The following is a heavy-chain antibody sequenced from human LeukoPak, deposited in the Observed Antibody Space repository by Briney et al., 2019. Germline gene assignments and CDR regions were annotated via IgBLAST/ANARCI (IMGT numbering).Heavy chain of an antibody. V-gene: IGHV4-31*01. CDR2: IYYSGST. D-gene: IGHD3-22*01. Sequence: SETLSLTCTVSGGSISSDGYYWSWLRLHPGKGVEWIGYIYYSGSTYYNPSLNNPVTTSVDTSKNQFSLKLSSVTAADTAVYYCPREGGYACDYWGQGTLVTVSS. CDR3: PREGGYACDY. J-gene: IGHJ4*02. CDR1: GGSISSDGYY.